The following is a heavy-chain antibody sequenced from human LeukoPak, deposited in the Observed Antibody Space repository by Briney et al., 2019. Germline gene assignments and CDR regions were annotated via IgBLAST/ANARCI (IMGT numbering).Heavy chain of an antibody. CDR3: ARLMGTETTYDY. V-gene: IGHV3-7*01. J-gene: IGHJ4*02. CDR1: GFTFSNHW. Sequence: GGSLRLSCAASGFTFSNHWMSWVRQAPRKGLEWVASITPDGSGGYYMDSVKGRFTISRDNAANSLYLQMNSLGAEDTAVYYCARLMGTETTYDYWGQGTLVTVSS. D-gene: IGHD1-7*01. CDR2: ITPDGSGG.